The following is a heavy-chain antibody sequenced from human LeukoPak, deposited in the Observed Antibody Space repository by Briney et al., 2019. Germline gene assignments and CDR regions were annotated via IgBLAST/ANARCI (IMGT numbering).Heavy chain of an antibody. CDR3: ARDPNYDSSGYYWYFDL. D-gene: IGHD3-22*01. V-gene: IGHV4-4*07. CDR2: IYTSGST. Sequence: SETLSLTCTVSGGSISSYYWSWIRQPAGKGLEWIGRIYTSGSTNYNPSLTSRVTISVDKSKNQFSLKLSSVTAADTAVYYCARDPNYDSSGYYWYFDLWGRGTLVTVSS. J-gene: IGHJ2*01. CDR1: GGSISSYY.